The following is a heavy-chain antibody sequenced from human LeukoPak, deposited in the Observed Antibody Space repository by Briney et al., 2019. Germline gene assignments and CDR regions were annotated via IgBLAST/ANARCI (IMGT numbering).Heavy chain of an antibody. CDR1: GFTVSRNH. V-gene: IGHV3-53*01. CDR3: VTLPTGDY. J-gene: IGHJ4*02. CDR2: IYSGGST. Sequence: GGSLRLSCAAFGFTVSRNHMTWVRQAPGKGLEWVSIIYSGGSTYYADSVRGRFTISRDSSQNTLYLQMNGLRAEDTGVYYCVTLPTGDYWGQGTLVTVSS. D-gene: IGHD2-15*01.